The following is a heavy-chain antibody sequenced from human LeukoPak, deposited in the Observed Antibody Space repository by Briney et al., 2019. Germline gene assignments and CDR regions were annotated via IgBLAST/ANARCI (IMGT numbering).Heavy chain of an antibody. V-gene: IGHV1-69*04. J-gene: IGHJ6*02. CDR3: AICPGGYYYHGMDV. Sequence: SVKVSCKASGGTFSSYAISWVRQAPGQGLEWMGRIIPIFGIANYAQKFQGRVTITADKSTSTAYMELSSLRSEDTAVYYCAICPGGYYYHGMDVWGQGTTVTVSS. D-gene: IGHD3-10*02. CDR1: GGTFSSYA. CDR2: IIPIFGIA.